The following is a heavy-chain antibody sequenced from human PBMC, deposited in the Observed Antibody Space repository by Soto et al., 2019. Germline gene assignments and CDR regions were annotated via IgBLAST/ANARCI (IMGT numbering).Heavy chain of an antibody. CDR3: ARLRVPNYYFDF. D-gene: IGHD1-7*01. CDR1: GDSITSNTYY. J-gene: IGHJ4*02. Sequence: SETLSLTCTVSGDSITSNTYYWGWIRQPPGKGLEWIGNIYHIENTFYNESLKSRVAISVDTSKGQFSLILRSVTAADTAVYYCARLRVPNYYFDFWGQGALVTVSS. CDR2: IYHIENT. V-gene: IGHV4-39*01.